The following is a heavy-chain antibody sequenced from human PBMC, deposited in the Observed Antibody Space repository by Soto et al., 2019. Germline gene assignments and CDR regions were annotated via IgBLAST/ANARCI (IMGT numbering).Heavy chain of an antibody. J-gene: IGHJ4*02. CDR3: ARGGMTRGIY. CDR1: GYTFTSYG. CDR2: INAGNGNT. V-gene: IGHV1-3*01. Sequence: ASVKVSCKASGYTFTSYGISWVRQAPGQRLEWMGWINAGNGNTKYSQKFQGRVTITRDTSASTAYMELSSLRSEDTAVYYCARGGMTRGIYWGQGTLVTVSS. D-gene: IGHD3-16*01.